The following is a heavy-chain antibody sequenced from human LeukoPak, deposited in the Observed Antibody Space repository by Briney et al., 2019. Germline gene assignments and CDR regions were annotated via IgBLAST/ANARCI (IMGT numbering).Heavy chain of an antibody. D-gene: IGHD6-19*01. V-gene: IGHV4-30-4*08. Sequence: SQTLSLTCSVSGGSISGGDYYWSWIRQPPGKGLEWIGYIYYSGSTYYNPSLKSRVTISVDTSKNQFSLKLTSVTAADTAVYYCASLGYSSGHRNFDYWGQGTLVTVSS. J-gene: IGHJ4*02. CDR3: ASLGYSSGHRNFDY. CDR1: GGSISGGDYY. CDR2: IYYSGST.